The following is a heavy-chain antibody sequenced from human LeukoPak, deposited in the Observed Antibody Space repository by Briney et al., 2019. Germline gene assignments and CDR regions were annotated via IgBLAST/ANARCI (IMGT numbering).Heavy chain of an antibody. V-gene: IGHV3-30-3*01. CDR3: ARTAPFIVVVPAALYFDY. CDR2: ISYDGSNK. Sequence: PGGSLRLSCAASGFTFSSYAMHWVRQAPGKGLEWVAVISYDGSNKYYADSVKGRFTISRDNSKNTLYLQMNSLRAEDTAVYYCARTAPFIVVVPAALYFDYWGQGTLVTVSS. D-gene: IGHD2-2*01. J-gene: IGHJ4*02. CDR1: GFTFSSYA.